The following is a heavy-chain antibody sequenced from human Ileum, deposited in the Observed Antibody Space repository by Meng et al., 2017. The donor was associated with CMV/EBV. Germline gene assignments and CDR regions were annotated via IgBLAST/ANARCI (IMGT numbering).Heavy chain of an antibody. CDR1: GFTFSSYS. J-gene: IGHJ5*02. Sequence: GGSLRLSCAASGFTFSSYSMNWVRQAPGKGLEWVSSISSSSSYIYYADSVKGRFTISRDNAKNSLYLQMNSLRAEDTAVYYCARDRLAAAGTEANRYWFDPWGQGTLVTVSS. V-gene: IGHV3-21*01. CDR2: ISSSSSYI. CDR3: ARDRLAAAGTEANRYWFDP. D-gene: IGHD6-13*01.